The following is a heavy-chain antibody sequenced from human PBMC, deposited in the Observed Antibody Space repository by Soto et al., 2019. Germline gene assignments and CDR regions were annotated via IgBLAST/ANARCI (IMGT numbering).Heavy chain of an antibody. V-gene: IGHV4-34*01. D-gene: IGHD1-7*01. CDR2: INHSGST. Sequence: SETLSLTCAVYGGSFSGYYWSWIRQPPGKGLEWIGEINHSGSTNYNPSLKSRVTISVDTSKNQFSLKLSSVTAADTAVHYCARALGNYAYYFDYWGQGTLVTVSS. CDR1: GGSFSGYY. J-gene: IGHJ4*02. CDR3: ARALGNYAYYFDY.